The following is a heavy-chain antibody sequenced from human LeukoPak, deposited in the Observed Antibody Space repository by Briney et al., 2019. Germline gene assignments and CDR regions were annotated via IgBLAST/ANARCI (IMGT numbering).Heavy chain of an antibody. CDR1: GFTFSSYW. Sequence: GGSLRLSCAASGFTFSSYWMSWVRXAXGXGLEXVANIKQDGSEKYYVDSVKGRFTISRDNAKNSLYLQMNSLRAEDTAVYYCASSSGGSWNDAFDIWGQGTMVTVSS. V-gene: IGHV3-7*01. CDR3: ASSSGGSWNDAFDI. CDR2: IKQDGSEK. J-gene: IGHJ3*02. D-gene: IGHD2-15*01.